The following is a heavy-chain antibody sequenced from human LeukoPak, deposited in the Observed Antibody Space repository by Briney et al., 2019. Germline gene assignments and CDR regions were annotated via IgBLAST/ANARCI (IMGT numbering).Heavy chain of an antibody. J-gene: IGHJ6*02. D-gene: IGHD5-18*01. CDR3: ARDQTRGYSYGYGGSFGMDV. Sequence: SVRVSCKASGGTFSSYAISWVRQAPGQGVEWMGGIIPIFGTANYAQKFQGRVTITADESTSTAYMELSSLRSEDTAVYYCARDQTRGYSYGYGGSFGMDVWGQGTTVTVSS. CDR1: GGTFSSYA. V-gene: IGHV1-69*13. CDR2: IIPIFGTA.